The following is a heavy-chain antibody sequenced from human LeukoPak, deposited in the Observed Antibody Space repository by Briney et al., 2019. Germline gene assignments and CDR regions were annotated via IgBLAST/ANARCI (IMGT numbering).Heavy chain of an antibody. Sequence: GGSLRLSCAASGFTINDYAMHWVRQAPGKGLEWVSLISWDGGSTYYADSVKGRFTISRDNSKNSLYLQMNSLRAEDTALYYCAKDQGYDSSGYVPDWGQGTLVTVSS. CDR3: AKDQGYDSSGYVPD. D-gene: IGHD3-22*01. CDR1: GFTINDYA. V-gene: IGHV3-43D*04. J-gene: IGHJ4*02. CDR2: ISWDGGST.